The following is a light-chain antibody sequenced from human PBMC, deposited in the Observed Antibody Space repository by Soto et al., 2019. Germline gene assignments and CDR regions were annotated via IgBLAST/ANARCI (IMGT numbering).Light chain of an antibody. CDR3: SQTHSLPVA. J-gene: IGKJ4*01. V-gene: IGKV1-39*01. CDR2: GAT. Sequence: DIQVTQSPSSLSASVGDRVTITCRASQYIGSHLNWYQQKAGAPPNLLIYGATGLQGGVPSRFSGSGSGTDFSLTISSLQPEDFATYYCSQTHSLPVAFGGGPRWIS. CDR1: QYIGSH.